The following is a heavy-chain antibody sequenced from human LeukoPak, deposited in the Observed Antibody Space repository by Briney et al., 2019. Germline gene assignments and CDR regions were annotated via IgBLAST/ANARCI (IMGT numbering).Heavy chain of an antibody. V-gene: IGHV1-69*13. D-gene: IGHD4/OR15-4a*01. CDR2: ILPGLPTP. J-gene: IGHJ5*02. CDR1: GGSFSTYT. Sequence: ASVKVSCKSSGGSFSTYTVSWVLQAPGQRPEWMGGILPGLPTPNYAQRFQGRVTISADEYTRTACMELNSLRSDDTAMYYCARSTNYGDGWFGPWGQGTLVTVSS. CDR3: ARSTNYGDGWFGP.